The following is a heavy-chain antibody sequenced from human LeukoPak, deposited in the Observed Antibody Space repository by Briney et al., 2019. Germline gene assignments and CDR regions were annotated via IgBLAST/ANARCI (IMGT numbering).Heavy chain of an antibody. D-gene: IGHD3-22*01. V-gene: IGHV1-18*01. CDR3: ARRGSSGYYPYYYYYYMDV. CDR1: GYTFTSYG. CDR2: ISPYNGNT. Sequence: ASVKVSCKASGYTFTSYGISWVRQAPGQGLEWMGWISPYNGNTNYAQKLQGRVTMTTDTSTSTAYMELRSLRSDDTAVYYCARRGSSGYYPYYYYYYMDVWGKGTTVTISS. J-gene: IGHJ6*03.